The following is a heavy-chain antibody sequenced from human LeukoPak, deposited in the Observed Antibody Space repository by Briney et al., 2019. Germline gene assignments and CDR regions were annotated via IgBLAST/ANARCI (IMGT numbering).Heavy chain of an antibody. CDR2: INPNSGGT. CDR1: GYTFTGYY. V-gene: IGHV1-2*06. Sequence: ASVKVSCKASGYTFTGYYMHWVRQAPGQGLEWMERINPNSGGTNYAQKFQGRVTMTRDMSISTAYMELSRLRSDDTAVYYCARNLYGSGRSFDYWGQGTLVTVSS. J-gene: IGHJ4*02. CDR3: ARNLYGSGRSFDY. D-gene: IGHD3-10*01.